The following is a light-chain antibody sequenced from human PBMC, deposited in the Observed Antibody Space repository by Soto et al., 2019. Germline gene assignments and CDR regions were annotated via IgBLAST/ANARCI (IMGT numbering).Light chain of an antibody. V-gene: IGKV4-1*01. J-gene: IGKJ2*01. CDR2: WAS. Sequence: DIVMTQSPDSLAVSLGERATTNCKSSQSVLYSSNNKNYLAWYQQKPGHPPKLLIYWASTRESGVPDRFSGSGSGTDFTLTISSLQAEDVAVYYCQQYYSTPYTFGQGTKLEIK. CDR1: QSVLYSSNNKNY. CDR3: QQYYSTPYT.